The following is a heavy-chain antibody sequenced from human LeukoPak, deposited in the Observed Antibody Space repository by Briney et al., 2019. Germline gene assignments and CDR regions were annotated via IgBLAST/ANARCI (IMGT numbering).Heavy chain of an antibody. CDR2: IRYDGSNK. CDR1: GFTFSSYG. CDR3: AKDLFRGYSYGSGEYFDY. D-gene: IGHD5-18*01. J-gene: IGHJ4*02. V-gene: IGHV3-30*02. Sequence: GGSLRLSCAASGFTFSSYGTHWVRQAPGKGLEWVAFIRYDGSNKYYADSVKGRFTISRDNSKNTLYLQMNSLRAEDTAVYYCAKDLFRGYSYGSGEYFDYWGQGTLVTVSS.